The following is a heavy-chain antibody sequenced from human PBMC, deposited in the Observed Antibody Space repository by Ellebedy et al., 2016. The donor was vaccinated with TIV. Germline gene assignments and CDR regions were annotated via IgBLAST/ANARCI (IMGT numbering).Heavy chain of an antibody. V-gene: IGHV3-48*01. CDR2: ISSSSSTI. Sequence: GGSLRLXXAASGFTFSSYSMNWVRQAPGKGLEWVSYISSSSSTIYYADSVKGRFTISRDNAKNSLYLQMNSLRAEDTAVYYCARAEVPAAFDYWGQGTLVTVSS. J-gene: IGHJ4*02. CDR3: ARAEVPAAFDY. D-gene: IGHD2-2*01. CDR1: GFTFSSYS.